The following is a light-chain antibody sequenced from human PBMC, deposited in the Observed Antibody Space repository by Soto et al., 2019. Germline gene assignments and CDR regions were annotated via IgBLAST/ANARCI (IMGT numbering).Light chain of an antibody. Sequence: DIQMTQSPSSLSASVGDRVSITCRASQGISNRLAWYQQKPGKVPKLLIYETSTLQSGVPSRFSGSGSGTDFTLTISSLQTEDVSTYYCPNYNSAPPAVAFGGGTKVEIK. J-gene: IGKJ4*01. CDR3: PNYNSAPPAVA. V-gene: IGKV1-27*01. CDR2: ETS. CDR1: QGISNR.